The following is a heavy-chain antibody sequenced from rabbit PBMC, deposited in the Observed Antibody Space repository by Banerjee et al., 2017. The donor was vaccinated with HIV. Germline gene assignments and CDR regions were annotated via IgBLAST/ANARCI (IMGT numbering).Heavy chain of an antibody. J-gene: IGHJ2*01. CDR3: ARNYVNAFDP. CDR1: GFSFSSNW. V-gene: IGHV1S45*01. Sequence: LEESGGGLVKPGGTLTLTCTVSGFSFSSNWICWVRQAPGKGLEWIACIDTNDGDTDYANWPKGRFTISKTSSTTVTLQMTSLTAADTATYFCARNYVNAFDPRGQGTLVTV. D-gene: IGHD1-1*01. CDR2: IDTNDGDT.